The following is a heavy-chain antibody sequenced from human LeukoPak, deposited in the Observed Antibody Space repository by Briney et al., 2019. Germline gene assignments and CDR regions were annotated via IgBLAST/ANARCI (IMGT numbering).Heavy chain of an antibody. V-gene: IGHV4-30-4*08. Sequence: SETLSLTCTVSGGSISSGDYYWSWIRQPPGKGLEWIGYIYYSGSTYYNPSLKSRVTISVDTSKNQFSLKLSSVTAADTAVYYCARDSPYSGSYYFDYWGQGTLVTVS. J-gene: IGHJ4*02. CDR3: ARDSPYSGSYYFDY. D-gene: IGHD1-26*01. CDR2: IYYSGST. CDR1: GGSISSGDYY.